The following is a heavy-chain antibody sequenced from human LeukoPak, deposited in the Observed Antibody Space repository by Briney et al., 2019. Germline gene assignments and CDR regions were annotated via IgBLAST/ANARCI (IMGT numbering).Heavy chain of an antibody. J-gene: IGHJ4*02. CDR1: GFTFSSYG. Sequence: GGSLRLSCAASGFTFSSYGMHWVRQAPGKGLEWVAVISYDGSNKYYADSVKGRFTISRDNSKNTLDLQMTGLRAEDTAVYYCASERGRGRDSPWFDYWGQGTLVTVSS. CDR3: ASERGRGRDSPWFDY. V-gene: IGHV3-30*03. CDR2: ISYDGSNK. D-gene: IGHD1-26*01.